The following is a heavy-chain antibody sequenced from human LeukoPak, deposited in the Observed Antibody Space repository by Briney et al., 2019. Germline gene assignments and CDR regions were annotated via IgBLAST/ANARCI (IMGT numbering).Heavy chain of an antibody. CDR3: ARGQHWRVESHAFDI. V-gene: IGHV3-30*04. D-gene: IGHD3-3*01. J-gene: IGHJ3*02. CDR1: GFTFSSYA. Sequence: GGSLRLSCVASGFTFSSYAMHWVRQAPDKGVEWVAVISYDGSYMSYADSVRGRFTISRDNSKNTLYVQMNSLRAEDTAVYYCARGQHWRVESHAFDIWGQGTMVTVSS. CDR2: ISYDGSYM.